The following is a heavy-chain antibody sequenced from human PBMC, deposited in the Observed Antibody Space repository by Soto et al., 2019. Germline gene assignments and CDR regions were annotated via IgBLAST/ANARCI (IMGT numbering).Heavy chain of an antibody. D-gene: IGHD2-15*01. V-gene: IGHV1-2*02. CDR3: ARNKWGYNSFDY. CDR2: INPNSGGT. CDR1: GYTFTGYY. Sequence: ASVKVSCKASGYTFTGYYMHWVRQAPGQGLEWMGWINPNSGGTNYAQKFQGRVTMTRDTSIRTAHMELSRLRSEDKAVYYCARNKWGYNSFDYWGQGTLVTVSS. J-gene: IGHJ4*02.